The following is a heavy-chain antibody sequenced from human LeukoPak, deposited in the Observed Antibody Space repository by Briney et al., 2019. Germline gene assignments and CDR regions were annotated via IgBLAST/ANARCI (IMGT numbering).Heavy chain of an antibody. CDR1: GFTFSSYW. V-gene: IGHV3-7*03. J-gene: IGHJ4*02. D-gene: IGHD7-27*01. CDR2: IKVDGSEK. CDR3: GRKTGVTGEAFDC. Sequence: GGSLRLSCAASGFTFSSYWMNWARQAPGKGLEWVANIKVDGSEKYYLDSVKGRFTISRDNAKNSVYLQMNSLRTEDTAVYYCGRKTGVTGEAFDCWGQGTLVTVSS.